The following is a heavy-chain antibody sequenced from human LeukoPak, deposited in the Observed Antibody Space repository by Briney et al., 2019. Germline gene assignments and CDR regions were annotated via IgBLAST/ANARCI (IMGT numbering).Heavy chain of an antibody. J-gene: IGHJ4*02. Sequence: GASVNVSCKASGYTFTSYGISWVRQAPGQGLEWMGWISAYNGNTNYAQKLQGRVTMTTDTSTSTAYMELRSLRSDDTAVYYCARDRPQMATTKHGYWGQGTLVTVSS. CDR1: GYTFTSYG. CDR3: ARDRPQMATTKHGY. D-gene: IGHD5-24*01. V-gene: IGHV1-18*01. CDR2: ISAYNGNT.